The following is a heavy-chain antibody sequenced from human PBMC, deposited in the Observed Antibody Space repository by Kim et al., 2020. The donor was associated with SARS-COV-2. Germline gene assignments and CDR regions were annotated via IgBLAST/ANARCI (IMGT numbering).Heavy chain of an antibody. V-gene: IGHV4-34*01. CDR1: GGSFSGYY. Sequence: SETLSLTCAVYGGSFSGYYWSWIRQPPGKGLEWIGEINHSGSTNYNPSLKSRVTISVDTSKNQFSLKLSSVTAADTAVYYCARAPVGLRYFRGRAFDYWG. CDR3: ARAPVGLRYFRGRAFDY. D-gene: IGHD3-9*01. CDR2: INHSGST. J-gene: IGHJ4*01.